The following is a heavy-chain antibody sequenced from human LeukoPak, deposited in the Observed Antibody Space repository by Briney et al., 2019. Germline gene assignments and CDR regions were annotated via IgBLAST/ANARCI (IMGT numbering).Heavy chain of an antibody. D-gene: IGHD4-11*01. CDR2: INPNSGGT. V-gene: IGHV1-2*02. CDR3: ARESPDLDYSCDN. Sequence: GASVKVSCKASGYTFTGYYMHWVRQAPGQGLEWMGWINPNSGGTNYAQKFQGRVTMTTDPSTSTAYMELSSLRSDATAAYYCARESPDLDYSCDNWGRGTLVTVSS. CDR1: GYTFTGYY. J-gene: IGHJ4*02.